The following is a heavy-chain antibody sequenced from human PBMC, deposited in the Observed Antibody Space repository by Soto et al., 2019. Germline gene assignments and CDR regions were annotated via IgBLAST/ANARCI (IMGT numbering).Heavy chain of an antibody. CDR2: ISYDGSNK. J-gene: IGHJ4*02. CDR1: GFTFSSYA. CDR3: GRCSSTSCHLGADY. V-gene: IGHV3-30-3*01. Sequence: QVQLVESGGGVVQHGRSLRLSGAASGFTFSSYAMHWVHQAPGKGLERVALISYDGSNKSYADSVKGRFTNSRDNSKNTLYLQMNSLRTEDTAVYYCGRCSSTSCHLGADYWGQGTLVTFSS. D-gene: IGHD2-2*01.